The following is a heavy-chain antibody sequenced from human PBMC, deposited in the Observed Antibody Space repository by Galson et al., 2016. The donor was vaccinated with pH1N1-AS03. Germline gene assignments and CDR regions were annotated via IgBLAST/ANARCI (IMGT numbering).Heavy chain of an antibody. D-gene: IGHD1-14*01. CDR2: VYSPGRS. J-gene: IGHJ4*02. CDR1: GGSITSYH. CDR3: ARMTYNDFLDS. Sequence: ETLSLTCTVSGGSITSYHWSWIRQPPGKGLEWIGHVYSPGRSKYNPSLKSRVTLSLDTTTNQFSLKMTSVTPAGTAIYYGARMTYNDFLDSWGQGRPVTVSS. V-gene: IGHV4-59*01.